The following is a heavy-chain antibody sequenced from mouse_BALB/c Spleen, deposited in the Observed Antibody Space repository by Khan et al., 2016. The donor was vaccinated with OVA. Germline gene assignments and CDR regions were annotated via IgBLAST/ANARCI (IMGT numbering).Heavy chain of an antibody. CDR1: GYIFTSYW. J-gene: IGHJ2*01. D-gene: IGHD3-2*02. V-gene: IGHV1S132*01. Sequence: QVRLQQSGAELVRPGASVKLSCKTSGYIFTSYWIHWVKQRSGQGLEWIARIYPGTDNTYYNEKLKDRATLTADRSSSTAYMQLSSLKSEDSAVYFCAREEALYYFDYWGQGTTLTVSS. CDR3: AREEALYYFDY. CDR2: IYPGTDNT.